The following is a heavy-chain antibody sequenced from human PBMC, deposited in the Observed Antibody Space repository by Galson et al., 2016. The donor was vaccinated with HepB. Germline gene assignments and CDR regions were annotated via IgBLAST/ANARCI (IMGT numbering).Heavy chain of an antibody. CDR3: ARGGGRFDN. J-gene: IGHJ4*02. CDR2: INYSGST. D-gene: IGHD3-16*01. V-gene: IGHV4-34*01. Sequence: ETLSLTCAVYGGSFSGYYWNWIRQPPGKGLEWIGEINYSGSTNYNPSLKSRVTISVDTFRNQFSLKLTSVTAADTAIYYCARGGGRFDNWGQGTLVTVSS. CDR1: GGSFSGYY.